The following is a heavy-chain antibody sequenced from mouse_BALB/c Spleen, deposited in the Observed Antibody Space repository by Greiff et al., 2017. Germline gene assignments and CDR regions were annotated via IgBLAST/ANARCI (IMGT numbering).Heavy chain of an antibody. V-gene: IGHV5-9-1*01. CDR1: GFTFSSYA. J-gene: IGHJ3*01. Sequence: DVMLVESGGGLVKPGGSLKLSCAASGFTFSSYAMSWVRQTPEKRLEWVATISSGGSYTYYPDSVKGRFTISRDNAKNTLYLQMSSLRSEDTAMYYCARERYYGSSPWFAYWGQGTLVTVSA. CDR2: ISSGGSYT. CDR3: ARERYYGSSPWFAY. D-gene: IGHD1-1*01.